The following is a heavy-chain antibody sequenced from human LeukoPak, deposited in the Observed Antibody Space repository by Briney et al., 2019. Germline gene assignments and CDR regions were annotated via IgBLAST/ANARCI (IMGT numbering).Heavy chain of an antibody. CDR2: VRYDGGNK. V-gene: IGHV3-30*02. Sequence: GGSLRLSCAASGFTFRTYGMHWGRQAPGKGLEWVAVVRYDGGNKHYADSVKGRFTISRDNSKNTLYLQMNSLRDEDTAVYYCAQGSHYYGSGSHRRGHYFDYWGQGTLVTVSS. D-gene: IGHD3-10*01. J-gene: IGHJ4*02. CDR1: GFTFRTYG. CDR3: AQGSHYYGSGSHRRGHYFDY.